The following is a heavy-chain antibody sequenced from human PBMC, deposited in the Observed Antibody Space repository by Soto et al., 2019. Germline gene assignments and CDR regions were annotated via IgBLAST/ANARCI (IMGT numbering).Heavy chain of an antibody. CDR2: IKSNADGGAT. Sequence: PGGSLRLSCAASGFTLTKASMSWVRQAPGKGLEWVGHIKSNADGGATDYAAPVKGRFTVSRDDSRNTLYLQLNSLRAEDTAVYYCAGTNCSSTSCYEPKPNYYYCGMYVWGQGTTVTVSS. V-gene: IGHV3-15*01. J-gene: IGHJ6*02. D-gene: IGHD2-2*01. CDR1: GFTLTKAS. CDR3: AGTNCSSTSCYEPKPNYYYCGMYV.